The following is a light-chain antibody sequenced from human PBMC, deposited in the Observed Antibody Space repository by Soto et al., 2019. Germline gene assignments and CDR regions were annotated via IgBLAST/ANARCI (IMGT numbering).Light chain of an antibody. V-gene: IGKV3-11*01. CDR1: QSVSSY. Sequence: EIVLTQSPATLSLSPGERATLSCRASQSVSSYLAWYQQKPGQAPRLLIYDASNRGTGITARFSGGRAGTDFSLTISSREPKDVAVYYCYQRSNWPPTFGQGTRLEIK. CDR3: YQRSNWPPT. J-gene: IGKJ5*01. CDR2: DAS.